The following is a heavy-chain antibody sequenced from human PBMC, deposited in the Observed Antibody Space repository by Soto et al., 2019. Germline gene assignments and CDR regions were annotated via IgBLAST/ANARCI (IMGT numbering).Heavy chain of an antibody. Sequence: QVQLMQSGAEVKKPGSSVKVSCKASGGTFSTSAISWVRQAPGEGLEWVGGIMPIFATPDYAQKFQGRVTITTAEYTATAYLDLTSLTPDAPAVSYCAREKDRQQLGGKYYYILSVWGQGTAITVSS. CDR3: AREKDRQQLGGKYYYILSV. CDR1: GGTFSTSA. D-gene: IGHD3-3*02. V-gene: IGHV1-69*05. CDR2: IMPIFATP. J-gene: IGHJ6*02.